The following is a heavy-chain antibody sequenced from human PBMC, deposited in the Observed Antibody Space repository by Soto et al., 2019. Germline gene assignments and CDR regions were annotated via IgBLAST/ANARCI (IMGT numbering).Heavy chain of an antibody. CDR1: GFAFNTYS. V-gene: IGHV3-21*04. CDR2: INEDSTYI. D-gene: IGHD2-15*01. J-gene: IGHJ1*01. Sequence: ESGGGLVKPGGSLRLSCTASGFAFNTYSMNWVRQAPGKGLEWVSSINEDSTYIYYADSLRGRITISRDNAKDSLFLQMMAPSPEDTSVYTSAIDCRVKDYF. CDR3: AIDCRVKDYF.